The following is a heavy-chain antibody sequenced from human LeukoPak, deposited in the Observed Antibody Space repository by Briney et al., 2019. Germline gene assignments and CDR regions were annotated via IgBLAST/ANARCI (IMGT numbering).Heavy chain of an antibody. D-gene: IGHD6-6*01. CDR3: AKSLPAARYYFGS. J-gene: IGHJ4*02. CDR2: ISYDGSSE. Sequence: PGTSLRLSCAASGFTFSRNAMHWVRQAPGKGLEWVALISYDGSSESYGDSVKGRFTISRDNSKNTLYLQMNSLRAEDTAVYYCAKSLPAARYYFGSWGQGTLVTVSS. CDR1: GFTFSRNA. V-gene: IGHV3-30*18.